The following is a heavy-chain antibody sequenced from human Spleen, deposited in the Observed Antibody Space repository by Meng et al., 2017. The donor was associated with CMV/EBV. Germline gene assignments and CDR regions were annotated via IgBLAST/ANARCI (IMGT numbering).Heavy chain of an antibody. D-gene: IGHD1-1*01. Sequence: ASVKVSCKASGYTFTSYGITWVRQAPGQGLEWMGWINGYNGNTKYAQNFKDRVTMTTDTSTSTVYMELRSLRSDDTAVYYCAREWNEGYYYYGMDVWGQGTTVTVSS. CDR1: GYTFTSYG. CDR3: AREWNEGYYYYGMDV. CDR2: INGYNGNT. V-gene: IGHV1-18*01. J-gene: IGHJ6*02.